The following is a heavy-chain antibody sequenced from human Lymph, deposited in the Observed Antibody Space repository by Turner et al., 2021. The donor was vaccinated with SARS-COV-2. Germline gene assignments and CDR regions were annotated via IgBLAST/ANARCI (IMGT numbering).Heavy chain of an antibody. V-gene: IGHV3-30*03. CDR3: AWALYYYYGMDV. CDR1: GFTFISYG. Sequence: QVQLVESGGGVVQRGRSLRLSCAASGFTFISYGMHWVRQAPGKGLEWVAVISYDGGHKSYADSVKGRFTISRDNSKNTLYLQMISLRAEDTAVYYCAWALYYYYGMDVWGQGTTVTVSS. J-gene: IGHJ6*02. CDR2: ISYDGGHK.